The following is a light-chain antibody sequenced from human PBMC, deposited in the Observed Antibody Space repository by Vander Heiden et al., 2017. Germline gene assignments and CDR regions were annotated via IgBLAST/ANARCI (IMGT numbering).Light chain of an antibody. CDR2: AAS. CDR1: QRISMY. CDR3: QQSYSLPWA. J-gene: IGKJ1*01. V-gene: IGKV1-39*01. Sequence: DIQMTQSPSSLSASVGDRVTITCRASQRISMYLNWYQHKAGKAPKVLIFAASNLQSGVPSRFSGSGSGTDFTLTISSLQSEDMATYFCQQSYSLPWAFGQGTKVEVK.